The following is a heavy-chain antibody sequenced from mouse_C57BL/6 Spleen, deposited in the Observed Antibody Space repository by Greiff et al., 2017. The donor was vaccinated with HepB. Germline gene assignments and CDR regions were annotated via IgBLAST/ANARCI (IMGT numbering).Heavy chain of an antibody. Sequence: QVQLQQSGAELARPGASVKLSCKASGYTFTSYGISWVKQSTGQGLEWIGEIYPRSGNTYYNEKFKGKATLTADKSSSTAYMELRSLTSEDSAVYFCARAYYYGSSYPRYFEVWGTGTTVTVSS. V-gene: IGHV1-81*01. D-gene: IGHD1-1*01. CDR2: IYPRSGNT. CDR3: ARAYYYGSSYPRYFEV. CDR1: GYTFTSYG. J-gene: IGHJ1*03.